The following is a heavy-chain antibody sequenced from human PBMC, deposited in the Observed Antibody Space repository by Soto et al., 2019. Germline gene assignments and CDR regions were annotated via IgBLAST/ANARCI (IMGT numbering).Heavy chain of an antibody. Sequence: ASVKVSCKASGYTFTSYGISWVRQAPGQGLEWMGWISAYNGNTNYAQKLQGRVTMTTDTSTSTAYMELRSLRSDDTAVYYCARDGLDIVVVVAATNNWFDPWGQGTLVTVSS. V-gene: IGHV1-18*01. D-gene: IGHD2-15*01. CDR3: ARDGLDIVVVVAATNNWFDP. CDR2: ISAYNGNT. CDR1: GYTFTSYG. J-gene: IGHJ5*02.